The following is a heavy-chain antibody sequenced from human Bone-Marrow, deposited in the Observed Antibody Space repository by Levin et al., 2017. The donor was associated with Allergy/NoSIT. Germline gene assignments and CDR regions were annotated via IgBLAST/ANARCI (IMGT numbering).Heavy chain of an antibody. V-gene: IGHV1-3*01. D-gene: IGHD2-2*01. CDR2: INAGNGNT. CDR3: ARGYCSSSSCYANPPYYYYLDV. J-gene: IGHJ6*03. CDR1: GYIFTNYA. Sequence: ASVKVSCKASGYIFTNYAMHWVRQAPGQRLEWMGRINAGNGNTKYPQKFQGRVTITRDTSASTAHMELSSLRSEDTAVYYCARGYCSSSSCYANPPYYYYLDVWGKGTAVTVSS.